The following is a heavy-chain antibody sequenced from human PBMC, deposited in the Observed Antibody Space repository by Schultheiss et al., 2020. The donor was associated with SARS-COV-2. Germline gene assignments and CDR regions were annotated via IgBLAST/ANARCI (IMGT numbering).Heavy chain of an antibody. D-gene: IGHD4-17*01. CDR3: ARVGQIARDYGDYDY. CDR2: IYYSGST. Sequence: SETLSLTCTVSGGSISSYYWCWIRQPPGKGLEWIGYIYYSGSTNYNPSLKSRVTISVDTSKNQFSLKLSSVTAADTAVYYCARVGQIARDYGDYDYWGQGTLVTVSS. CDR1: GGSISSYY. J-gene: IGHJ4*02. V-gene: IGHV4-59*12.